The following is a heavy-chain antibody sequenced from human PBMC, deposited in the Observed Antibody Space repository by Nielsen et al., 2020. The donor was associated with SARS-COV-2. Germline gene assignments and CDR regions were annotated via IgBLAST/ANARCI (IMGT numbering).Heavy chain of an antibody. V-gene: IGHV3-23*01. D-gene: IGHD6-19*01. J-gene: IGHJ4*02. Sequence: GESLKISCAASGFTFSSYAMSWVRQAPGKGLEWVSAISGSGGSTYYADSVKGRFTISRDNSKNTLYLQMNSLRAEATAVYYCAKDSQWLVSGPIDYWGQVTLVTVSS. CDR3: AKDSQWLVSGPIDY. CDR2: ISGSGGST. CDR1: GFTFSSYA.